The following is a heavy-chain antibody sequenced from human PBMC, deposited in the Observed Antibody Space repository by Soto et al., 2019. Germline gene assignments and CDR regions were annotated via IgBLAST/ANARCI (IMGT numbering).Heavy chain of an antibody. CDR2: ISTYNGKT. D-gene: IGHD6-19*01. V-gene: IGHV1-18*04. CDR1: GYTFTSYG. J-gene: IGHJ4*02. CDR3: ARDKGQWMVND. Sequence: QIHLVQSGAEVKKPGASVKVSCKASGYTFTSYGISWVRQAPGQGLEWMGYISTYNGKTKYALELQGRVSMTTETATITVYMELRSLRSDDTAVYYCARDKGQWMVNDWGQGNLVTVSS.